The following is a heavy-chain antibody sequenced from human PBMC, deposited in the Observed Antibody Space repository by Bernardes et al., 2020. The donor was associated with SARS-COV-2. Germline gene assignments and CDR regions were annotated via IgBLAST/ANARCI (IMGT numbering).Heavy chain of an antibody. J-gene: IGHJ4*02. V-gene: IGHV4-59*07. Sequence: SNTLQVSCTFCGGCISSYYWSWFRKPPGKGLEWIGYLYYTGSTNYNPSLQSRVTISVDTSKNQFSLKLSSVTAADTAVYYCARGFDYWGQGILVTVSS. CDR2: LYYTGST. CDR3: ARGFDY. CDR1: GGCISSYY.